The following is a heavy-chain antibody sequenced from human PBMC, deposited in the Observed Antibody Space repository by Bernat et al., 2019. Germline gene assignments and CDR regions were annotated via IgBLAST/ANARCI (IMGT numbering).Heavy chain of an antibody. CDR2: NYHNGST. D-gene: IGHD3-10*01. J-gene: IGHJ3*02. Sequence: QVQLQESGPGLVKPSGTLSLTCAVSGGSLSSSNWWSWVRTPPGRGLGWIGDNYHNGSTNYNPSLKSRVTISLDKSKNKFSLKMSTVTAEDTVMYYCARESDVRNYDDSGSSDDAFDIWGQGTMVTVSS. CDR3: ARESDVRNYDDSGSSDDAFDI. V-gene: IGHV4-4*02. CDR1: GGSLSSSNW.